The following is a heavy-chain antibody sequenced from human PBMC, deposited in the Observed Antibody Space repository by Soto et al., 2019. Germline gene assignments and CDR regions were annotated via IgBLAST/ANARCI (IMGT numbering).Heavy chain of an antibody. CDR1: GYSISSGYY. CDR2: IYHSGST. Sequence: SETLSLTCAVSGYSISSGYYWGWIRQPPGRGLEWIGSIYHSGSTYYNPSLKSRVTISVDTSKNQFSLKLSSVTAADTAVYYCARVGYYDILTGYSNWFDPWGQGPLVTVS. V-gene: IGHV4-38-2*01. J-gene: IGHJ5*02. CDR3: ARVGYYDILTGYSNWFDP. D-gene: IGHD3-9*01.